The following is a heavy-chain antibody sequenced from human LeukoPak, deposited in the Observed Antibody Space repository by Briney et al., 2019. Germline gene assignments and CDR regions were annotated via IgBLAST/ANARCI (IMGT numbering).Heavy chain of an antibody. V-gene: IGHV4-39*07. D-gene: IGHD6-19*01. CDR3: ARLYSSGWSWFDP. CDR2: IYYSGST. CDR1: GGSISSSSDY. J-gene: IGHJ5*02. Sequence: SETLSLTCTVSGGSISSSSDYWGWIRQPPGKGLEWIGSIYYSGSTYYNPSLKSRVTISVDTSKNQFSLKLSSVTAADTAVYYCARLYSSGWSWFDPWGQGTLVTVSS.